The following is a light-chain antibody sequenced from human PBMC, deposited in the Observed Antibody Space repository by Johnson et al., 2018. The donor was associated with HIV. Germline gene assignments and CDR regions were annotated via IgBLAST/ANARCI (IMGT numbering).Light chain of an antibody. CDR1: SSNIGNNY. V-gene: IGLV1-51*01. J-gene: IGLJ1*01. CDR2: DNN. Sequence: LTQPPSVSAAPGQKVTISCSGSSSNIGNNYVSWYQQLPGTAPKLLIYDNNKRPSGIPDRFSGSKSGTSATLGITGLQTGDEADYYCGTWDSSLSARYVFGTGTKVTVL. CDR3: GTWDSSLSARYV.